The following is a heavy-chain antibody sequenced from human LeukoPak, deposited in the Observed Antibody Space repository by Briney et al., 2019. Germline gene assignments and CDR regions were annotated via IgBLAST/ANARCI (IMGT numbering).Heavy chain of an antibody. J-gene: IGHJ3*02. CDR1: SGSISIYY. Sequence: SETLSLTCTVSSGSISIYYWSCIRQPAGKGLEWIGRIYTSGSTNYNTSLKSRVTMSVDTPKKQFSLKLSSVTAADTVVYYCASGGLDDTRAFDIWGQGTMVTVSS. CDR2: IYTSGST. CDR3: ASGGLDDTRAFDI. D-gene: IGHD3-9*01. V-gene: IGHV4-4*07.